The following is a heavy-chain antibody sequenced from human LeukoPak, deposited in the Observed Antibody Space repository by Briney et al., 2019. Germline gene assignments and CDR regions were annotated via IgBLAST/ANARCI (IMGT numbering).Heavy chain of an antibody. J-gene: IGHJ4*02. CDR1: GGSLSTYY. V-gene: IGHV4-59*01. CDR2: IYYSGST. D-gene: IGHD3-10*01. CDR3: ARDSTDYYGSGSFSYDY. Sequence: PSETLSLTCTVSGGSLSTYYWSWIRQPPGKGLEWIGYIYYSGSTNYSPSLKSRVTISVDTSKNQFSLKLCSVTEADTAVYYCARDSTDYYGSGSFSYDYWGQGTLVTVSS.